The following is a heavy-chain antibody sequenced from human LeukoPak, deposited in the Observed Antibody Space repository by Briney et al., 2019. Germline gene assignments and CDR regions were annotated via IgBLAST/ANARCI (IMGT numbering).Heavy chain of an antibody. V-gene: IGHV3-23*01. D-gene: IGHD3-22*01. Sequence: GGSLRLSCAASGFTVSSNYMSWVRQAPGKGLEWVSAISGSGGSTYYADSVKGRFTISRDNSKNTLYLQMNSLRAEDTAVYYCAKVNTMIVVVSPFDYWGQGTLVTVSS. J-gene: IGHJ4*02. CDR2: ISGSGGST. CDR1: GFTVSSNY. CDR3: AKVNTMIVVVSPFDY.